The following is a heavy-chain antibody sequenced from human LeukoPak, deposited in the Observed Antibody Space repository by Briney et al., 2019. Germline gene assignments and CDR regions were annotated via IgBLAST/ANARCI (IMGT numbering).Heavy chain of an antibody. CDR3: VRQYVAVAGLEQFFDY. J-gene: IGHJ4*02. CDR1: VGSICSSSYY. CDR2: IYYSGST. Sequence: PSETLSLTCTVSVGSICSSSYYWGWIRQPPGKGLQWIGNIYYSGSTYYNPSLKSRVTISVDTSKNQFSLKLSSVIAADTAVYYCVRQYVAVAGLEQFFDYWGQGTLVTVSS. V-gene: IGHV4-39*01. D-gene: IGHD6-19*01.